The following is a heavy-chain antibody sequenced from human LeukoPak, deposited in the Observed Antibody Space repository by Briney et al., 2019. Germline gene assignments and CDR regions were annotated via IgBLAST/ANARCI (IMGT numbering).Heavy chain of an antibody. CDR3: ARGKKMATTGRSWFDP. V-gene: IGHV1-8*01. D-gene: IGHD5-24*01. CDR2: MNPNSGNT. J-gene: IGHJ5*02. CDR1: GYTFTSYD. Sequence: GASVKVSCKASGYTFTSYDINWVRQATGQGLEWMGWMNPNSGNTGYAQKFQGRVTMTRNTSISTAYMELSSLRSEDTAVYYCARGKKMATTGRSWFDPWGQGTLVTVSS.